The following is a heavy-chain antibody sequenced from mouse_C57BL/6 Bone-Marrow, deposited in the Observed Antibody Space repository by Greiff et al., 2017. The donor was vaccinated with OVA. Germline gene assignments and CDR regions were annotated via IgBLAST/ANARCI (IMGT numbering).Heavy chain of an antibody. D-gene: IGHD1-1*01. V-gene: IGHV1-76*01. J-gene: IGHJ3*01. CDR1: GFTFTDYY. CDR3: ARGVYYEFDD. CDR2: IDPESGNT. Sequence: QVQLQQSGAELVRPGASVKLSCTASGFTFTDYYMHWVKQRPGQGLEWIGRIDPESGNTDYNEKFKGKATMTADKSSSTAYMQLSSLTSEDSAVYFCARGVYYEFDDWGQGTMVTVSA.